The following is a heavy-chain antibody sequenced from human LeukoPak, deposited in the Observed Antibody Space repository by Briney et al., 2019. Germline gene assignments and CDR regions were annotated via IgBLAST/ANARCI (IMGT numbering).Heavy chain of an antibody. CDR1: GGSISSAEYY. D-gene: IGHD2-2*01. Sequence: SQTLSLTCSVSGGSISSAEYYWSWIRQPPGKGLEWIGYIYYSGSTNYNPSLKSRVTISVDTSKDQFSLKLSSVTAADTAVYYCARDADCSSTSCYLNWFDPWGQGTLVTVSS. CDR2: IYYSGST. V-gene: IGHV4-61*08. CDR3: ARDADCSSTSCYLNWFDP. J-gene: IGHJ5*02.